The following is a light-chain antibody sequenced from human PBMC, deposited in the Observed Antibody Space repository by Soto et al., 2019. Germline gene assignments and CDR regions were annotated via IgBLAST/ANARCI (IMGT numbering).Light chain of an antibody. CDR3: QQYFDVPFT. Sequence: DSLMTQSPDSLAVSLGERATMNCKCSRSVLYKSNNKNHLAWYQQKPGQPPQLIIYWASTRESGVPERFSGSGSGTDFTLTISSLEAEDVAFYWCQQYFDVPFTFGGGTKVDIK. CDR2: WAS. J-gene: IGKJ4*01. CDR1: RSVLYKSNNKNH. V-gene: IGKV4-1*01.